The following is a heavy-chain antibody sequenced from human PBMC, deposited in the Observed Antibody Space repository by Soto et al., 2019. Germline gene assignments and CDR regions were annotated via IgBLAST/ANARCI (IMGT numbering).Heavy chain of an antibody. CDR3: AQVRVPTTYYQYYGLDV. CDR2: ISNNGNEK. J-gene: IGHJ6*02. D-gene: IGHD2-21*01. CDR1: GFTFSDYG. Sequence: QVQLVESGGGVVQPGRSLRLSCAASGFTFSDYGMHWVRQAPGRGLEWVAVISNNGNEKQYGESVTGRFIISRDNSKDTLYLEMNTLTYDDTGVYFCAQVRVPTTYYQYYGLDVWGQGTTVAVSS. V-gene: IGHV3-30*18.